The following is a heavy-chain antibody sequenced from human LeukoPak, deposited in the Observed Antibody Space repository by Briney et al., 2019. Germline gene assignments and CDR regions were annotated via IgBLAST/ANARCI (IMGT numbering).Heavy chain of an antibody. CDR3: ARDDWAFDI. D-gene: IGHD2-21*01. CDR2: IYSGGST. J-gene: IGHJ3*02. CDR1: GFTVSSNY. Sequence: PGGSLRLSCAASGFTVSSNYMSWVRQAPGKGLEWVSVIYSGGSTYYADSVKARFTISRDNAKSTLYLQMNSLRAEDTAVYYCARDDWAFDIWGQGTMVTVSS. V-gene: IGHV3-66*02.